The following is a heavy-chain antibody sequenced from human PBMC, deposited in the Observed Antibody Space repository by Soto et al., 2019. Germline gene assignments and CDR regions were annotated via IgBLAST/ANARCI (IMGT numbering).Heavy chain of an antibody. CDR1: GDNVSSNSVA. CDR3: ARERYGDYGRGVFDI. Sequence: SQTLALTCAXSGDNVSSNSVAWNWIRQSPSRGLEWLGRTYYRSKWYNDYAVSVKSRITINPDTSKNQFSLQLNSVTPEDTAVYYCARERYGDYGRGVFDIWGQGTMVTVSS. CDR2: TYYRSKWYN. V-gene: IGHV6-1*01. D-gene: IGHD4-17*01. J-gene: IGHJ3*02.